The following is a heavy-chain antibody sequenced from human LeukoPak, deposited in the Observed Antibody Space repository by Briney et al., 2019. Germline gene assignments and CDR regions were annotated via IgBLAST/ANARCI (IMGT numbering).Heavy chain of an antibody. V-gene: IGHV4-4*02. CDR1: GGSITSTNW. CDR3: SRENGAFSPFGY. Sequence: PSETLSLTCGVSGGSITSTNWWSWVRQPPGQGLEWIGEISLSGLTNYNPSLKSRVTMALDKSKNHLSLNLTSVTAADTAVHYCSRENGAFSPFGYWGQGTLVTVSS. CDR2: ISLSGLT. D-gene: IGHD2-8*01. J-gene: IGHJ4*02.